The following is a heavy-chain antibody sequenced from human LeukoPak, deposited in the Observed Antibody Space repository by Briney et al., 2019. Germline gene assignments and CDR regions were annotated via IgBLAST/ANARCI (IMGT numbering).Heavy chain of an antibody. CDR3: ATDDILTGSSEFDY. D-gene: IGHD3-9*01. V-gene: IGHV1-46*01. J-gene: IGHJ4*02. CDR1: GDTFINYY. CDR2: INPSGGSV. Sequence: ASVKVSCKASGDTFINYYMHWVRQAPGQGLEWMGIINPSGGSVSYAQKFQGRVTMTRDTSTSTVYMDLSSLRSEDTAVCYCATDDILTGSSEFDYWGQGTLVTVSS.